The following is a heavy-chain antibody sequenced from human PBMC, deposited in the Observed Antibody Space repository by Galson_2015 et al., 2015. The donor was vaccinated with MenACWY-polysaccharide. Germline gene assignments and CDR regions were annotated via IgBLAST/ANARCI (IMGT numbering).Heavy chain of an antibody. D-gene: IGHD1-26*01. CDR1: GASFSTRSYY. CDR3: ARHERREVRTSSAFDM. J-gene: IGHJ3*02. CDR2: IFYSGTT. V-gene: IGHV4-39*01. Sequence: SETLSLTCTVSGASFSTRSYYWDWVRQSPDKGLEWIGCIFYSGTTYYNPSLKSRVTISVDTSRSQFSLRWTSVTAADTAVCYRARHERREVRTSSAFDMWGPGTMVTVSS.